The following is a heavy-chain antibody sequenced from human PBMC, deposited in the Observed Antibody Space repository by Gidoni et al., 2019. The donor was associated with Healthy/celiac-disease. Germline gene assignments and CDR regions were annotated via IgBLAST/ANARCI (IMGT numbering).Heavy chain of an antibody. D-gene: IGHD2-2*01. J-gene: IGHJ4*02. V-gene: IGHV4-59*01. CDR1: GGSISSYY. Sequence: QVQLQESGPGLVKPSETLSLTCTVSGGSISSYYWSWIRQPPGKGLEWIGYLYYSGSTNYNPSLKRRVTISVDTSKNQFSLKLSSVTAADTAVYYCARGGDCSSTSCSPQLGYWGQGTLVTVSS. CDR2: LYYSGST. CDR3: ARGGDCSSTSCSPQLGY.